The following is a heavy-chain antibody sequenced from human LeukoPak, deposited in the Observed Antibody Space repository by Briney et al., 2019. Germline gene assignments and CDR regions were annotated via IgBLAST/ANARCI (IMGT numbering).Heavy chain of an antibody. Sequence: SETLSLTCTVSGGSVSSGSYYWSWIRQPPGTGLEWIGYIYYSGSTNYNPSLKSRVTISVDTSKNQFSLKLSSVTAADTAVYYCARERSGSGSYSSFDYWGQGTLVTVSS. CDR2: IYYSGST. V-gene: IGHV4-61*01. CDR1: GGSVSSGSYY. D-gene: IGHD3-10*01. CDR3: ARERSGSGSYSSFDY. J-gene: IGHJ4*02.